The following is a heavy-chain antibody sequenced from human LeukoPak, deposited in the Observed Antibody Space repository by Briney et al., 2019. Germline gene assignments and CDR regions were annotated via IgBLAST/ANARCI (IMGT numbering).Heavy chain of an antibody. J-gene: IGHJ6*03. CDR1: GYTFTSYG. CDR2: ISAYNGNT. V-gene: IGHV1-18*01. D-gene: IGHD3-22*01. Sequence: RWASVKVSCMASGYTFTSYGISWVRQAPGQGLEWMGWISAYNGNTNYAQKLQGRVTMTTDTSTSTAYMELSSLRSEDTAVYYCAREAPPYYYDSSGYYYSHYYYYYMDAWGKGTTVTISS. CDR3: AREAPPYYYDSSGYYYSHYYYYYMDA.